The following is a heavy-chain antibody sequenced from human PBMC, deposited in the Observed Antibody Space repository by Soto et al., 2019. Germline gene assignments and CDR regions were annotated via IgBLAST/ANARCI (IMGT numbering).Heavy chain of an antibody. J-gene: IGHJ5*02. CDR1: GGSISSYY. CDR3: ARHRRIAVAEDWFDP. CDR2: IYYSGST. V-gene: IGHV4-59*08. Sequence: QVQLQESGPGLVKPSETLSLTCTVSGGSISSYYWSWIRQPPGKGLEWIGYIYYSGSTNYNPSLKSRVTISVDTSKNQCSLKLSSVTAADTAVYYCARHRRIAVAEDWFDPWGQGTLVTVSS. D-gene: IGHD6-19*01.